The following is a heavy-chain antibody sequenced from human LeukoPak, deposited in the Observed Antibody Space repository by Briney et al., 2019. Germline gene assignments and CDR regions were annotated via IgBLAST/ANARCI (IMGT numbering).Heavy chain of an antibody. D-gene: IGHD2-15*01. CDR1: GFTFSSYG. CDR3: AKDNRYSDAFDI. Sequence: GGSLRLSCAASGFTFSSYGMNWVRQAPGKGLEWVAVISYDGGNKYYADSVKGRFTISRDNSKNTLYLQMNSLRAEDTAVYYCAKDNRYSDAFDIWGQGTMVTVSS. V-gene: IGHV3-30*18. CDR2: ISYDGGNK. J-gene: IGHJ3*02.